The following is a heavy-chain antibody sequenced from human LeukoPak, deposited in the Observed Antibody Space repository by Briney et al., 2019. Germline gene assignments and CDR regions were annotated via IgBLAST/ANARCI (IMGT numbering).Heavy chain of an antibody. CDR2: ISYDGSNK. Sequence: GGSLRLSCEASGITFSSYAMHWVRQAPGKGLEWVAVISYDGSNKYYADSVKGRFTISRDNSKNTLYLQMNSLRAEDTAVYYCARDRSQIETVGTIFDYWGQGTLVTVSS. V-gene: IGHV3-30-3*01. D-gene: IGHD7-27*01. CDR1: GITFSSYA. J-gene: IGHJ4*02. CDR3: ARDRSQIETVGTIFDY.